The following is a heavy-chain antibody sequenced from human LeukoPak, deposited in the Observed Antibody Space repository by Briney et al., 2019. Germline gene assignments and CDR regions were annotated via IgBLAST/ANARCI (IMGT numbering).Heavy chain of an antibody. CDR2: IYTSGST. Sequence: SETLSLTCTVSGDSISSYYWSWIRQPAGKGLEWIGRIYTSGSTNYNPSLKSRVTMSVDTSKNQFSLKLSSVTAADTAVYYCARGSTIFGVVTLDYWGQGTLVTVSS. D-gene: IGHD3-3*01. CDR3: ARGSTIFGVVTLDY. V-gene: IGHV4-4*07. J-gene: IGHJ4*02. CDR1: GDSISSYY.